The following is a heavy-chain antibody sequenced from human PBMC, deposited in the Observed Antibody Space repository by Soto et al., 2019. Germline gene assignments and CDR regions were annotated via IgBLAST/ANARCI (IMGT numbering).Heavy chain of an antibody. CDR2: ISYDGSNK. V-gene: IGHV3-30-3*01. Sequence: GGSLRLSCAASGFTFSSYAMHWVRQAPGKGLEWVAVISYDGSNKYYADSVKGRFTISRDNSKNTLYLQMNSLRAEDTAVYYCARAGSSSPVAYYYYYYGMDVWGQGTTVTVSS. J-gene: IGHJ6*02. D-gene: IGHD6-6*01. CDR3: ARAGSSSPVAYYYYYYGMDV. CDR1: GFTFSSYA.